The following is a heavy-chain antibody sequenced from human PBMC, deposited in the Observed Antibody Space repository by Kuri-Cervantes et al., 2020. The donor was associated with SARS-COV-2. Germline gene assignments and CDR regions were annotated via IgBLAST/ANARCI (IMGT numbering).Heavy chain of an antibody. V-gene: IGHV4-34*01. CDR2: IYYSGST. D-gene: IGHD3-3*01. CDR1: GGSFSGYY. J-gene: IGHJ6*02. CDR3: ARGVRYYDFWSGYWDNYGMDV. Sequence: SETLSLTCAVYGGSFSGYYWSWIRQPPGKGLEWIGYIYYSGSTYYNPSLKSRVTISVDTSKNQFSLKLSSVTAADTAVYYCARGVRYYDFWSGYWDNYGMDVWGQGTTVTVSS.